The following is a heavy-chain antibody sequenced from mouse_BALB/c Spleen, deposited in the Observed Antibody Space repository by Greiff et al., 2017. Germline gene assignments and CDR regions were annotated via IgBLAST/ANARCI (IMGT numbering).Heavy chain of an antibody. CDR2: ISSGGSYT. V-gene: IGHV5-6*01. Sequence: EVKLVESGGDLVKPGGSLKLSCAASGFTFSSYGMSWVRQTPDKRLEWVATISSGGSYTYYPDSVKGRFTISRDNAKNTLYLQMSSLKSEDTAMYYCARDRGVVAVRYWYFDVWGAGTTVTVSS. CDR3: ARDRGVVAVRYWYFDV. J-gene: IGHJ1*01. CDR1: GFTFSSYG. D-gene: IGHD1-1*01.